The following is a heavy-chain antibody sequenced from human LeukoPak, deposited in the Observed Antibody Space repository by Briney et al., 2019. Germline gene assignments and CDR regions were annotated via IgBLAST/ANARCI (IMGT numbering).Heavy chain of an antibody. J-gene: IGHJ4*02. V-gene: IGHV1-2*02. D-gene: IGHD3-16*01. CDR1: GYTFTAYY. CDR2: INPNTGGT. Sequence: ASVKVSCKASGYTFTAYYMYWVRQAPGQGLEWMGWINPNTGGTNSAQKFQGRVTMTRDTSISTAYMELSRLRSDDTAVYYCARGGSLGVEYYFDYWGQGTLVTVSS. CDR3: ARGGSLGVEYYFDY.